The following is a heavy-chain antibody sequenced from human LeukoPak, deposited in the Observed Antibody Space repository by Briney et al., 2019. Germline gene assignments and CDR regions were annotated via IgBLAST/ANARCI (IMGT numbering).Heavy chain of an antibody. Sequence: ASVKVSCKASGGTFNTYTITWVRQAPEKGLEWMGGIIPLFGTANFAQKFQGRVTLTTDESTSTAYMELSSLISEDTAIYYCARVDRYHFYLDVWGKGTTVTVSS. CDR2: IIPLFGTA. CDR3: ARVDRYHFYLDV. J-gene: IGHJ6*03. V-gene: IGHV1-69*05. CDR1: GGTFNTYT.